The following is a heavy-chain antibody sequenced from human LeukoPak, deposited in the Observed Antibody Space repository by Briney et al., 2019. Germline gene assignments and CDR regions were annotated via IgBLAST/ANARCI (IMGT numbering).Heavy chain of an antibody. V-gene: IGHV3-23*01. D-gene: IGHD6-13*01. CDR2: ISSSGSGGNT. CDR3: AKTRPLDSSSWSHGDY. Sequence: GGSLRLSCAASGFTFSSYAMSWARQAPGKGLEWVSGISSSGSGGNTYYADSVKGRFTISRDNSKNTLYLQMNSLRAEDTSVYYCAKTRPLDSSSWSHGDYWGQGTLVTVSS. J-gene: IGHJ4*02. CDR1: GFTFSSYA.